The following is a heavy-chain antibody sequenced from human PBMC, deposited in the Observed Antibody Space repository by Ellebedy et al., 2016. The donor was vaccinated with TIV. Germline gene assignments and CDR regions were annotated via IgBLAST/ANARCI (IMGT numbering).Heavy chain of an antibody. CDR1: GSSISSSSYY. J-gene: IGHJ4*02. Sequence: SETLSLTXTVSGSSISSSSYYWGWIRQPPGKGLEWIGSIYYSGSTYYNPSLKSRVTISVDTSKNQFSLKLSSVTAADTAVYYCARGHPFRAQLLDYWGQGTLVTVSS. V-gene: IGHV4-39*07. CDR3: ARGHPFRAQLLDY. CDR2: IYYSGST. D-gene: IGHD1-26*01.